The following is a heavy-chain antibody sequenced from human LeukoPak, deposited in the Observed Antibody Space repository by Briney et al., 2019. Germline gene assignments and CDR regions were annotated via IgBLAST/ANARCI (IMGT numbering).Heavy chain of an antibody. CDR3: VRDQGGAVSY. J-gene: IGHJ4*02. CDR1: GFTFSNHG. CDR2: ISSLSGTI. V-gene: IGHV3-48*01. D-gene: IGHD3-16*01. Sequence: GGSLRLSCAASGFTFSNHGMNWVRQAPGKGLEWVSYISSLSGTINYADSVKGRFIISRDNAKNSMFLQMNSLRAEDTAVYYCVRDQGGAVSYWGQGTLVTVSS.